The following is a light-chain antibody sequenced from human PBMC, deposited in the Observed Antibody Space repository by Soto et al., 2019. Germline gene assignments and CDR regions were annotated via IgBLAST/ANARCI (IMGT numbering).Light chain of an antibody. Sequence: QSALTQPASVSGSPGQSITISCTGTSSDVGSYNLVSWYQQHPGKAPKLMIYEVSKRPSGVSNRFSGSKSGNTASLTISGLQAEDEADYYCCSYAGSSTLGVFGGGTKGTVL. V-gene: IGLV2-23*02. CDR1: SSDVGSYNL. CDR2: EVS. J-gene: IGLJ3*02. CDR3: CSYAGSSTLGV.